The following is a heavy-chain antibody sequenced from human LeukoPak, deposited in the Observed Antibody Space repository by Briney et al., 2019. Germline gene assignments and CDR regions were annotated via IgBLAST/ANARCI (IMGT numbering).Heavy chain of an antibody. CDR2: IETSGST. CDR3: AREGGYSYGDAPLHFDN. V-gene: IGHV4-61*02. Sequence: SQTLSLTCTVSGGSFSSGSYYWSWIRQPAGKGLEWIGRIETSGSTNYNPSLKSRVTISVDTSKNQFSLKVSSVTAADTAAYYCAREGGYSYGDAPLHFDNWGQGTLVTVSS. D-gene: IGHD5-18*01. J-gene: IGHJ4*02. CDR1: GGSFSSGSYY.